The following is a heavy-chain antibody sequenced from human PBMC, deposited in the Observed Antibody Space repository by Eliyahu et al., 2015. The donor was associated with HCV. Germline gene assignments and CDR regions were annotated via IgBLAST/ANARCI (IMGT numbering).Heavy chain of an antibody. CDR2: IHSRGST. J-gene: IGHJ5*02. CDR3: ASGGGGIAVTGTGGWFDP. Sequence: QVQLQESGPGLVKPSETLSLTCTVPGGSXPTYYWXWIRQPPGKGLEWIGYIHSRGSTNYNPSLKSRVTISVDTSKNQFSLNLTSVTAADTAMYYCASGGGGIAVTGTGGWFDPWGQGTLVTVSS. V-gene: IGHV4-59*01. CDR1: GGSXPTYY. D-gene: IGHD6-19*01.